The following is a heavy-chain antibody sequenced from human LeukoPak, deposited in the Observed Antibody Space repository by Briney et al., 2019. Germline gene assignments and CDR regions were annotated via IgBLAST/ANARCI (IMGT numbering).Heavy chain of an antibody. D-gene: IGHD2-15*01. Sequence: PSETLSLTCTVSGGSISSRSYHWGWIRQPPGKGLEWIGSIYYSGSTYYNPSLKSRVTISIDTSKNQFSLILSSVTAADTAVYYCARVLVGAPYYMDVWGKGTTVTVSS. CDR1: GGSISSRSYH. CDR2: IYYSGST. J-gene: IGHJ6*03. V-gene: IGHV4-39*07. CDR3: ARVLVGAPYYMDV.